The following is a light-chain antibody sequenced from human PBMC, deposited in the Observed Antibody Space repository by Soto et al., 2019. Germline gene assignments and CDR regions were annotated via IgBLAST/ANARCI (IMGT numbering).Light chain of an antibody. CDR2: KVS. CDR3: LQATNWPWT. J-gene: IGKJ1*01. V-gene: IGKV2-30*01. CDR1: QSLLYSDGDTY. Sequence: DTVMTQSPLSLSVPLGQSASISCRSSQSLLYSDGDTYLSWYHQRPGQSPRRLIHKVSQRDSGVPDRISGSGSGTDFTLEISRVEAEDVGVYYCLQATNWPWTFGQGIKV.